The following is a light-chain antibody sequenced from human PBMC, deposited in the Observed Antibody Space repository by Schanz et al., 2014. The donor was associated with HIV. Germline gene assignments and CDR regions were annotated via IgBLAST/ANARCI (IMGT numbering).Light chain of an antibody. V-gene: IGLV2-14*03. J-gene: IGLJ3*02. CDR2: EVS. Sequence: QSALTQPASVSGSPGQSITISCTGTSSDVGGYNYVSWYQQHPGKAPKLMIYEVSNRPSGVSNRFSGSKSGNAASLTISGLQAEDEADYDCSSYTSSSTRVYGGGP. CDR1: SSDVGGYNY. CDR3: SSYTSSSTRV.